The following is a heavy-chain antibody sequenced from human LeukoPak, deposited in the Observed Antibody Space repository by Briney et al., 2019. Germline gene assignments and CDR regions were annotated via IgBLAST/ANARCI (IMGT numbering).Heavy chain of an antibody. D-gene: IGHD2-2*01. CDR2: ISGSGDST. V-gene: IGHV3-23*01. Sequence: GGSLRLSSAPSVFTFSSYAVSWVRQAPGKGLEWGSTISGSGDSTYYADSVKGRFTISRDNSKNTLYLQMNSLRAEDTAVYYCAKHGYCSSASCSPYYYYYMDVWGKGTTVTVSS. J-gene: IGHJ6*03. CDR3: AKHGYCSSASCSPYYYYYMDV. CDR1: VFTFSSYA.